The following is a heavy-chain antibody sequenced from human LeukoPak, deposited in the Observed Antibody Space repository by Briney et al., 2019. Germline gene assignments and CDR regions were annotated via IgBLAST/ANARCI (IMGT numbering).Heavy chain of an antibody. CDR3: ASQPGYSSGWYVY. Sequence: GESLQISCKGSGYSFTSYWIGWVRQLPGKGLEWMGIIYPGDSDTRYSPSFQGQVTISADKSISTAYLQWSSLKASDTAMYYCASQPGYSSGWYVYWGQGTLVTVSS. J-gene: IGHJ4*02. V-gene: IGHV5-51*01. CDR2: IYPGDSDT. D-gene: IGHD6-19*01. CDR1: GYSFTSYW.